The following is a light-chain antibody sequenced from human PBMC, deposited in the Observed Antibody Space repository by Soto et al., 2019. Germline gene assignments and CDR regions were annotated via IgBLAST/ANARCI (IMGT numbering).Light chain of an antibody. J-gene: IGKJ1*01. Sequence: EIVMMQSPATLSVSPGERATLPCRASQSVSSNLAWYQQKPGQAPRLLIYGASTRATGIPARFSGSGSGTEFTLTISSLQSEDFAVYYCQQYNNWPWTFGQGTKVDIK. V-gene: IGKV3-15*01. CDR1: QSVSSN. CDR2: GAS. CDR3: QQYNNWPWT.